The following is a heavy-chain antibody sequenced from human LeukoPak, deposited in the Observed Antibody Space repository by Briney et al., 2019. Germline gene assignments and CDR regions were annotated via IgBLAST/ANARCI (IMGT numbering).Heavy chain of an antibody. CDR1: GFTFTSYN. Sequence: GGSLRLSCAASGFTFTSYNMNWVRQAPGKGLELVSYISSSSSTIYYADSVKGRFSISRDNAKNSVYLQMNSLRAGDTAVYYRAREGAATSDYWGQGTLVTVSS. CDR3: AREGAATSDY. V-gene: IGHV3-48*01. CDR2: ISSSSSTI. J-gene: IGHJ4*02. D-gene: IGHD2-15*01.